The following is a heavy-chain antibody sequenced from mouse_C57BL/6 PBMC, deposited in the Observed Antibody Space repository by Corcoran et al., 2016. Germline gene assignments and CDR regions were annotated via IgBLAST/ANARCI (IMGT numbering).Heavy chain of an antibody. CDR1: GYTFTTYG. D-gene: IGHD1-1*01. V-gene: IGHV9-3*01. J-gene: IGHJ4*01. CDR3: AKGGGSSPYYAMDY. Sequence: QIQLVQSGPELKKPGETVKISCKASGYTFTTYGMSWVKQAPGKGLKWMGWINTYSEVPTYADDFKGRFAFSLETSASTAYLQINNLKNEDTATYFCAKGGGSSPYYAMDYWGQGTSVTVSS. CDR2: INTYSEVP.